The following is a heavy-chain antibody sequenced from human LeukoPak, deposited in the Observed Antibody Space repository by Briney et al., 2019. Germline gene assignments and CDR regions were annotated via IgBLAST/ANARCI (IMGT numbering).Heavy chain of an antibody. Sequence: GGSLRLSCAASGFTFNNYAMTWVRQAPGKGLEWVSSITSNGGRTFYAASMKGRFTVSRDNSKNTLYLQMNSLRADDTAVYYCAPLCDGHAFCLLFDYWGQGTLVTVSS. V-gene: IGHV3-23*01. CDR1: GFTFNNYA. CDR2: ITSNGGRT. CDR3: APLCDGHAFCLLFDY. D-gene: IGHD2-21*01. J-gene: IGHJ4*02.